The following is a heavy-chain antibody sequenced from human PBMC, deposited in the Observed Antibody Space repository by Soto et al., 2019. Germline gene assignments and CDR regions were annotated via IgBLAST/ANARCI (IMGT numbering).Heavy chain of an antibody. Sequence: QLQLVQSGAEVTKPGASVKVSCKISGPTFIAYYIHWVRQAPGQGLEWMGWIDPKSGGTTSEQKFLGRVTMTRDTSINTAYMELNRLTSDDTAVYYCARVSVYVPEWGQGTLISVSS. J-gene: IGHJ4*02. V-gene: IGHV1-2*02. CDR1: GPTFIAYY. CDR3: ARVSVYVPE. D-gene: IGHD2-8*01. CDR2: IDPKSGGT.